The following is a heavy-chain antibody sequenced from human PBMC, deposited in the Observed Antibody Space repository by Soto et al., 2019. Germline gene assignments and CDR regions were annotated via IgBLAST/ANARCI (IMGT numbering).Heavy chain of an antibody. CDR3: ARGPYYYDSSGYYYEDY. CDR2: ISAYNGNT. CDR1: GYTFTSYG. V-gene: IGHV1-18*01. J-gene: IGHJ4*02. Sequence: ASVKVSCKASGYTFTSYGISWVRQAPGQGLEWIGWISAYNGNTNYAQKLQGRVTMTTDTSTSTAYMELRSLRSDDTAVYYCARGPYYYDSSGYYYEDYWGQGTLVTVSS. D-gene: IGHD3-22*01.